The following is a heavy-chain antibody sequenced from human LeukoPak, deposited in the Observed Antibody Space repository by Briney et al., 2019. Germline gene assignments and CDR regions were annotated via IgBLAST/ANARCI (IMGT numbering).Heavy chain of an antibody. D-gene: IGHD5-18*01. CDR3: ATIKRGSTYGYFDF. CDR2: MFDTVST. Sequence: SETLSLTCIVSGASTASHYWTWLRQPPGKELEWIAYMFDTVSTKSNPSLKSRLTLSVDTSKKQLSLRLSSVTAADTAVYYCATIKRGSTYGYFDFWGQGTKVTVSS. V-gene: IGHV4-59*11. J-gene: IGHJ4*02. CDR1: GASTASHY.